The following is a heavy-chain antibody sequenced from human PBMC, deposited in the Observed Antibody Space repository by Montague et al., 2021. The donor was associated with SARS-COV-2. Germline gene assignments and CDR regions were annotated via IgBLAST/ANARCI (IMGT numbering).Heavy chain of an antibody. D-gene: IGHD6-19*01. CDR3: SSSTGGTGWLVL. Sequence: SLRLSCAASGFTTSGYGMNWVRQAPGKGLEWVSSISSSRRYIYYADSAKGRFTISRDDAKNSLYLQMNSLRAEDTAVYYCSSSTGGTGWLVLWGQGTLVTVSS. CDR1: GFTTSGYG. CDR2: ISSSRRYI. V-gene: IGHV3-21*01. J-gene: IGHJ4*02.